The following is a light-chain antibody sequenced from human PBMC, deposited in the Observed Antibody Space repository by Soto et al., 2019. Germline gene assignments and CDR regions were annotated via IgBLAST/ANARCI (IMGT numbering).Light chain of an antibody. V-gene: IGLV2-14*01. CDR1: SSDVGGYDY. CDR2: EVN. CDR3: SSYTSSSTLV. J-gene: IGLJ1*01. Sequence: QSALTQPASVSGSPGQSITISCTGTSSDVGGYDYVSWYQQHPGKAPKLLILEVNNRPSGVSHRFSGSKSGNTASLTISGLQAEDEADYYCSSYTSSSTLVFGTGTKLTVL.